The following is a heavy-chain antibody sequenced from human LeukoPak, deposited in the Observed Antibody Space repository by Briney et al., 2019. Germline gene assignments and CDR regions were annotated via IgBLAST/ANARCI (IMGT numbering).Heavy chain of an antibody. V-gene: IGHV4-34*01. CDR2: INHSGST. D-gene: IGHD3-10*01. CDR3: ARPGEGYYGMDV. Sequence: PSETLSLTCTVSGGSISSYYWSWIRQPPGKGLKWIGEINHSGSTNYNPSLKSRVTISVDTSKNQFSLKLGSVTAADTAVYYCARPGEGYYGMDVWGQGTTVTVSS. CDR1: GGSISSYY. J-gene: IGHJ6*02.